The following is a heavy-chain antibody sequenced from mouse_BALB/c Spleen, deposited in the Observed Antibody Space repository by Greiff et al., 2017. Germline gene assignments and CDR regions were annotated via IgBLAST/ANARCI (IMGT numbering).Heavy chain of an antibody. D-gene: IGHD2-3*01. CDR1: GFTFSNYW. Sequence: EVHLVESGGGLVQPGGSMKLSCVASGFTFSNYWMNWVRQSPEKGLEWVAEIRLKSNNYATHYAESVKGRFTISRDDSKSSVYLQMNNLRAEDTGIYYCTRVLDGYSWFAYWGQGTLVTVSA. CDR2: IRLKSNNYAT. J-gene: IGHJ3*01. V-gene: IGHV6-6*02. CDR3: TRVLDGYSWFAY.